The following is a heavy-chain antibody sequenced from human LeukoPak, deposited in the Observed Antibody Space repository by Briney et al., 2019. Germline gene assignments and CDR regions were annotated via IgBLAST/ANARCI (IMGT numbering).Heavy chain of an antibody. D-gene: IGHD6-19*01. J-gene: IGHJ4*02. CDR1: GFTFSSYG. Sequence: PGGSLRLSCAASGFTFSSYGMHWVRQAPGKGLEWVALIWYDGSNKYYVDSVKGRFTISRDNSKNTLYLQMNSLRAEDTAVYYCTRAVASSSGWYADYWGQGTLVTVSS. CDR2: IWYDGSNK. V-gene: IGHV3-33*08. CDR3: TRAVASSSGWYADY.